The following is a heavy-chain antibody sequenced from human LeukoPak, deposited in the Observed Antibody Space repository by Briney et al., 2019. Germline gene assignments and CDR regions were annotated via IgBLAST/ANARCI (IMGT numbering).Heavy chain of an antibody. CDR1: GFTFNRYN. CDR2: ISTSSSYI. CDR3: ARDRIQDY. V-gene: IGHV3-21*01. D-gene: IGHD2/OR15-2a*01. J-gene: IGHJ4*02. Sequence: KSGGSLRLSCAASGFTFNRYNMNWVRRAPGKGLEWVSSISTSSSYIYYADSVRGRFTISRDNAKNSLYLQMNSLRAEDTAVYYCARDRIQDYWGQGTLVTVSS.